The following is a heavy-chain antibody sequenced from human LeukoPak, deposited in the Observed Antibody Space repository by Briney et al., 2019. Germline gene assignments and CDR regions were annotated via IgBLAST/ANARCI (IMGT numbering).Heavy chain of an antibody. D-gene: IGHD2-15*01. CDR1: GYTFTMNG. CDR3: ARMYCSRGSCYPLFYYYALGV. Sequence: GASVKVSCKASGYTFTMNGISWVRQAPGRGLEWMGWTSTYNDKTNYAQRLQGRVTMTTDTSTSTAYMELRSLRSDDTAVYYCARMYCSRGSCYPLFYYYALGVWGQGTTVTVSS. V-gene: IGHV1-18*01. CDR2: TSTYNDKT. J-gene: IGHJ6*02.